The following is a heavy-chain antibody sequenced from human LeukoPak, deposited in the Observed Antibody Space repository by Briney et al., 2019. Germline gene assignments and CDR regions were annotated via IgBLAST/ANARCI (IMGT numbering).Heavy chain of an antibody. Sequence: SETLSLTCTVSGGSISSYYWTWIRPPPGKGLEWIGYIHYSGSSRSHPSLNSRVTMSVDTSKSQFSLKLTSVTAADTAVYYCARGRRTAVVTDFDYWGQGILVTVSS. CDR3: ARGRRTAVVTDFDY. J-gene: IGHJ4*02. D-gene: IGHD2-21*02. CDR2: IHYSGSS. V-gene: IGHV4-59*01. CDR1: GGSISSYY.